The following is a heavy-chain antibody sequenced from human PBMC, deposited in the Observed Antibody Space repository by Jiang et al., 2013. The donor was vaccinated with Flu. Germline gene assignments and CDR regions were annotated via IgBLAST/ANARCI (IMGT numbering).Heavy chain of an antibody. CDR3: ARAGYSTEEGPGGY. V-gene: IGHV1-3*01. CDR2: INAGNGNT. J-gene: IGHJ4*02. D-gene: IGHD6-13*01. CDR1: GYTFTSYA. Sequence: GAEVKKPGASVKVSCKASGYTFTSYAMHWVRQAPGQRLEWMGWINAGNGNTKYSQKFQGRVTMTRDTSTSTVYMELSSLRSEDTAVYYCARAGYSTEEGPGGYWGQGTLVTVSS.